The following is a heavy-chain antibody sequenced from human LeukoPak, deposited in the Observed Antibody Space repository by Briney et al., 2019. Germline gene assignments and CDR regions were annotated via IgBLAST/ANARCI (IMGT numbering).Heavy chain of an antibody. D-gene: IGHD6-19*01. CDR1: GFTFSSYG. CDR2: IWYDGSNK. Sequence: QPGTSLRLSCAASGFTFSSYGMHWVRQAPGKGLEWVAVIWYDGSNKYYGDSVKGRFTISRDNSTNTVYLQMNSLRVEDTAVYYCARATEGSGWSWGQGTPVTVSS. J-gene: IGHJ4*02. V-gene: IGHV3-33*01. CDR3: ARATEGSGWS.